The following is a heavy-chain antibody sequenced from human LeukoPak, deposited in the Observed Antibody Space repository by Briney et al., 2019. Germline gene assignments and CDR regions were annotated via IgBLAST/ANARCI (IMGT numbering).Heavy chain of an antibody. J-gene: IGHJ4*02. V-gene: IGHV3-30-3*01. CDR2: ISYDGSNK. D-gene: IGHD3-22*01. CDR3: ACEENSSGYSFDY. Sequence: GRSLRLSCAASGFTFSRYTMHWVRRAPGKGLEWVAVISYDGSNKYYADSVKGRFTISRDNSKNTLYLQMNSLRAEDTAVYYCACEENSSGYSFDYWSQGTLVTVSS. CDR1: GFTFSRYT.